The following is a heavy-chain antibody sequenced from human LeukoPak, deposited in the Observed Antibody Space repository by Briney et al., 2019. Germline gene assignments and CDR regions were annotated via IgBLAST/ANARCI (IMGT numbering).Heavy chain of an antibody. J-gene: IGHJ5*02. D-gene: IGHD6-19*01. CDR2: ISAYNGNT. CDR1: GYTFTSYG. CDR3: ARDQVQWLVLTGWFDP. Sequence: GASVKVSFKASGYTFTSYGISWVRQAPGQGLEWMGWISAYNGNTNYAQKLQGRVTMTTDTSTSTAYMELRSLRSDDTAVYYCARDQVQWLVLTGWFDPWGQGTLVTVSS. V-gene: IGHV1-18*01.